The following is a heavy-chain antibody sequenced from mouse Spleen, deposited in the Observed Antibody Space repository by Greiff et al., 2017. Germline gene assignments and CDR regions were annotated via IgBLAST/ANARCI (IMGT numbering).Heavy chain of an antibody. D-gene: IGHD1-1*01. Sequence: QVHVKQSGPGLVQPSQSLSITCTVSGFSLTSYGVHWVRQSPGKGLEWLGVIWRGGSTDYNAAFMSRLSIPKDNSKSQVFFKMNSLQADDTAIYYCAKGAYGRDLPWYFDVWGAGTTVTVSS. CDR2: IWRGGST. J-gene: IGHJ1*01. CDR1: GFSLTSYG. CDR3: AKGAYGRDLPWYFDV. V-gene: IGHV2-5*01.